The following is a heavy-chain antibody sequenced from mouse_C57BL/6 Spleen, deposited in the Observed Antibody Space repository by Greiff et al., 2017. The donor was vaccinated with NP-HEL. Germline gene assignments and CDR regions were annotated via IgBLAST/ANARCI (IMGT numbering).Heavy chain of an antibody. Sequence: EVQLQQSGPVLVKPGASVKMSCKASGYTFTDYYMNWVKQSHGKSLEWIGVINPYNGGTSYNQKFKGKATLTVDKSSSTAYMELNSLTSEDSAVYYCARGHYGSSTYYFDYWGQGTTLTVSS. CDR1: GYTFTDYY. CDR2: INPYNGGT. J-gene: IGHJ2*01. CDR3: ARGHYGSSTYYFDY. D-gene: IGHD1-1*01. V-gene: IGHV1-19*01.